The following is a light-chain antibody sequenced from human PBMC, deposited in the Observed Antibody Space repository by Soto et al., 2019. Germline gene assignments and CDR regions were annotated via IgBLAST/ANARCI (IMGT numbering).Light chain of an antibody. CDR2: WAS. Sequence: DIVMTQSPDSLAVFLGERATINCKSSQSVLYSSNNKNYLAWYQQKAGQPPKLLIYWASTRESGVPDRFRGSGSGTDFTLPISSLQAEDVAVYYCQQYYATPPYTFGQGTKLEIK. CDR3: QQYYATPPYT. V-gene: IGKV4-1*01. J-gene: IGKJ2*01. CDR1: QSVLYSSNNKNY.